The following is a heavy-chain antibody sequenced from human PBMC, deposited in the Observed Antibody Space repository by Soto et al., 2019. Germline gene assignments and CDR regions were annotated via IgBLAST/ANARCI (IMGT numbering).Heavy chain of an antibody. CDR1: GFTFSSYG. CDR3: ARAFGVVIIGDNYFDY. D-gene: IGHD3-3*01. V-gene: IGHV3-33*01. CDR2: IWYDGSNK. Sequence: GGSLRLSCAASGFTFSSYGMHWVRQAPGKGLEWVAVIWYDGSNKYYADSVKGRFTISRDNSKNTLYLQMNSLRAEDTAVYYCARAFGVVIIGDNYFDYWGQGTLVTVSS. J-gene: IGHJ4*02.